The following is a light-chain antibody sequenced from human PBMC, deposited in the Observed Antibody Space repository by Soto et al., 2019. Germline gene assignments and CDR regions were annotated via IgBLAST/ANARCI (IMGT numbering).Light chain of an antibody. V-gene: IGKV1-39*01. CDR1: QSITSY. Sequence: DIQMTQSPSSLSASVGDRVTITCRASQSITSYLNWYQQKPGKAPNLLIYAASNLQSGVPSRFSGSGSGTDFTLTISSLQLEDFATYYCRQSYSAPFTFGPGTKVDIK. J-gene: IGKJ3*01. CDR2: AAS. CDR3: RQSYSAPFT.